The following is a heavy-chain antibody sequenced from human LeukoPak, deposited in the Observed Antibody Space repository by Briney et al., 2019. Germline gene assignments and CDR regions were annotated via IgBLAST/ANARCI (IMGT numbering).Heavy chain of an antibody. CDR3: DLRDTIVY. CDR2: ISYDGYNQ. D-gene: IGHD5-18*01. Sequence: GRSLRLSCAASGCTFSTYAMHWVRQAPGKGLEWVAVISYDGYNQHYADSVKGRFTISRDNSKNTRYLQMNSLRDEDTAVYCCDLRDTIVYWGQGTLVTVSS. CDR1: GCTFSTYA. V-gene: IGHV3-30-3*01. J-gene: IGHJ4*02.